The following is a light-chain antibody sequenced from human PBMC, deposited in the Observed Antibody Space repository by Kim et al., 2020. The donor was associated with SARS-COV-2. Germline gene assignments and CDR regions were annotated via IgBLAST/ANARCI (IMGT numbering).Light chain of an antibody. V-gene: IGLV6-57*02. Sequence: YVQWYQQRPGSAPTTVIYMDNRRPSGVPDRFSGSIDSSSNSASLTISGLKTEDGADYYCQSYDTTDRGVFGGGTQLTVL. CDR1: Y. CDR3: QSYDTTDRGV. J-gene: IGLJ3*02. CDR2: MDN.